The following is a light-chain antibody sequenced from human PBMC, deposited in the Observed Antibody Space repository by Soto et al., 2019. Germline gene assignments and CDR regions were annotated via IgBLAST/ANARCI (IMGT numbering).Light chain of an antibody. CDR2: EVT. Sequence: QSALTQPASVSGSPGQSISISRTGTSSDVGAYDRVSWYQHHPGKAPKLLIYEVTNRPSGVSTRFSGSKSANTASLTISGLQPEDEASYYCASYTRVDSWVFGGGTKLTVL. J-gene: IGLJ3*02. V-gene: IGLV2-14*01. CDR1: SSDVGAYDR. CDR3: ASYTRVDSWV.